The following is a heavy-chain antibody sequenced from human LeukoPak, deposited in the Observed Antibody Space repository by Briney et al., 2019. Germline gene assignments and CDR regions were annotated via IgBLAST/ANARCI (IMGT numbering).Heavy chain of an antibody. CDR2: ISSSSSYI. CDR3: VRTHSSGYYYFDS. D-gene: IGHD3-22*01. J-gene: IGHJ4*02. Sequence: GGSLRLSCAASGFTFSSYSMNWVRQAPGKGLEWVSSISSSSSYIYYADSVKGRFTISRDNAKNTLYLQMNSLRVEDTAVYYCVRTHSSGYYYFDSWGQGTLVAVSS. CDR1: GFTFSSYS. V-gene: IGHV3-21*01.